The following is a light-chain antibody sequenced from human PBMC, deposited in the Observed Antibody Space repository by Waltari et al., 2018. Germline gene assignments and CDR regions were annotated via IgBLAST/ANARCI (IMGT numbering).Light chain of an antibody. Sequence: EIVMTQSPVTLSVSPGERATLPCRASQSVGTKLAWYQQKPGQATRLLIYGASTRATGIAARFSGSGSGTEFTLTISSLQSEDFAIYYCQQYNLWPWTFDQGTKVDIK. CDR2: GAS. CDR1: QSVGTK. V-gene: IGKV3-15*01. J-gene: IGKJ1*01. CDR3: QQYNLWPWT.